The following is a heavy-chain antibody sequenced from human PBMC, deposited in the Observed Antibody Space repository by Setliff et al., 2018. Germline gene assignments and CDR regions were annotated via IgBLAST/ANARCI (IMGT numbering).Heavy chain of an antibody. CDR2: SNHSGNT. V-gene: IGHV4-34*01. Sequence: SETLSLTCSVYGESFSNNYWSWIRQPPGKGLEWIGESNHSGNTTNHPSLKSRLTMSVDTSKNQFSLKLTSVTAADTAVYYCARLSWNGLRYYGLDVWGQGTTVTVSS. D-gene: IGHD3-3*01. J-gene: IGHJ6*02. CDR3: ARLSWNGLRYYGLDV. CDR1: GESFSNNY.